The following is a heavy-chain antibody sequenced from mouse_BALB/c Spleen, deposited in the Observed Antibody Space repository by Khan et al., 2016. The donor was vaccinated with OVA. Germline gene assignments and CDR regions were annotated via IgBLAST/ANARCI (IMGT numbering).Heavy chain of an antibody. CDR2: ISYSGVT. CDR1: GYSITSGYA. D-gene: IGHD1-1*01. CDR3: ARWNYYGYYFDY. J-gene: IGHJ2*01. Sequence: EVQLQESGPGLVKPSQSLSLTCTVTGYSITSGYAWNWIRQFPGNKLEWMGYISYSGVTSYTPSLKSRISITRDTSKNQFFLQLNSVTTEDTATYYCARWNYYGYYFDYWGKGTTLTVSS. V-gene: IGHV3-2*02.